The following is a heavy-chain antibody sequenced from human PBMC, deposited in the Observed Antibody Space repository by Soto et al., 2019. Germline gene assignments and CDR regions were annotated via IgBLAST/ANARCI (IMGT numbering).Heavy chain of an antibody. CDR3: ARDGIFTFRGYSIGFLF. Sequence: ASEKVSCKASGSRFPTHYIHWVRQAPGQGLEWMGRMNVGTGGTTYAHKFQGRVTMTRDTSISTAYLEVSSVKSDDTAMDYCARDGIFTFRGYSIGFLFWGRGTLGTVSS. CDR1: GSRFPTHY. J-gene: IGHJ4*02. V-gene: IGHV1-2*06. CDR2: MNVGTGGT. D-gene: IGHD5-18*01.